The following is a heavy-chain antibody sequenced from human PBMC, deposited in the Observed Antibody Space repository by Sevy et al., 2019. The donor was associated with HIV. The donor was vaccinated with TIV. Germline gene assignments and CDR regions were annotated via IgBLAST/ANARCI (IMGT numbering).Heavy chain of an antibody. CDR3: AKDRGIVLMVYAIGLDY. D-gene: IGHD2-8*01. CDR1: GFTFSSYG. J-gene: IGHJ4*02. V-gene: IGHV3-30*18. CDR2: ISYDGSNK. Sequence: GESLKISCAASGFTFSSYGMHWVRQAPGKGLEWVAVISYDGSNKYYADSVKGRFTISRDNSKNTLYLQMNSLRAEDTAVYYCAKDRGIVLMVYAIGLDYWGQGTLVTVSS.